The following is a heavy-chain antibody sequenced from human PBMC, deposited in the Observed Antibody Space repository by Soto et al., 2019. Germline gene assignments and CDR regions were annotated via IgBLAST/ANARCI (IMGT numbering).Heavy chain of an antibody. J-gene: IGHJ4*02. CDR2: IKSKTDGGTT. CDR1: GVTISNAW. V-gene: IGHV3-15*07. Sequence: EMQLVESGGGLVKHGGSLRLSCAASGVTISNAWMNWVRQAPGKGLEWVGRIKSKTDGGTTDYAAPVKGRFTISRDDSKNTLYLQMNSLETEDTAVYYCAADRCLNGVSYLGWWWGQGTLVTVSS. CDR3: AADRCLNGVSYLGWW. D-gene: IGHD2-8*01.